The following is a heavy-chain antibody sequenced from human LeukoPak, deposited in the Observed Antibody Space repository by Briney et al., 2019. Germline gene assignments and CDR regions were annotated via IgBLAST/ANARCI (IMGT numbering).Heavy chain of an antibody. CDR1: GGSFSGYY. CDR3: ARGGWFDP. Sequence: SETLSLTCAVYGGSFSGYYWSWIRQPPGKGLEWIGEINHSGSTNYNPSLKSRVTISVDASKNQFSLKLSSVTAADTAVYYCARGGWFDPWGQGTLVTVSS. J-gene: IGHJ5*02. CDR2: INHSGST. V-gene: IGHV4-34*01.